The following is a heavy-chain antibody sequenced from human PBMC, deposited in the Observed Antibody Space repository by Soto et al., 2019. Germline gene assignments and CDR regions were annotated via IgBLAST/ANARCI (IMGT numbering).Heavy chain of an antibody. Sequence: QVQLVESGGGVVQPGRSLRLSCAASGFTISNYGMHWVRQAPGKGLEWVAVISYDGTITYYADSVKGRFTISRDNSKNTLYLQMHSLRTEDTAVYYCATTRVGPCSSSICFSGIFDGMDVWDQGTTVTVSS. CDR2: ISYDGTIT. V-gene: IGHV3-30-3*01. CDR3: ATTRVGPCSSSICFSGIFDGMDV. D-gene: IGHD2-2*01. CDR1: GFTISNYG. J-gene: IGHJ6*02.